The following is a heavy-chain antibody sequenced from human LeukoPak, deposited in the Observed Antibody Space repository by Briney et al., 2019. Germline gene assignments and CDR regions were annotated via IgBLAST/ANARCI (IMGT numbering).Heavy chain of an antibody. V-gene: IGHV1-18*01. D-gene: IGHD6-25*01. CDR3: ARVAGPTLDAFDI. Sequence: KLQGRVTMTTDTSTSTAYMELRSLRSDDTAVYYCARVAGPTLDAFDIWGQGTMVTVSS. J-gene: IGHJ3*02.